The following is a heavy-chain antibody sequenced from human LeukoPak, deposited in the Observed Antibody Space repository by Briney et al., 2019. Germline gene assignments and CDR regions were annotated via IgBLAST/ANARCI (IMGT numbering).Heavy chain of an antibody. V-gene: IGHV3-30*14. CDR1: GFSFSNYA. D-gene: IGHD3-22*01. J-gene: IGHJ4*02. CDR3: ASPDKYYYDTSGYPLDH. CDR2: ISYDGRNT. Sequence: GGSLRLSCAASGFSFSNYAVDWVRQAPGKGLEWVAIISYDGRNTYYAESVKGRFTISRDNSKNTLYLQIDSLRPEDTAVYYCASPDKYYYDTSGYPLDHWGQGTLVTVSS.